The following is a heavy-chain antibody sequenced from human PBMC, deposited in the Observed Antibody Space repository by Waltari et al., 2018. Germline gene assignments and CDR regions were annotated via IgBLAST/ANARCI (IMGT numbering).Heavy chain of an antibody. Sequence: QVQLQQWGAGLLKPSETLSLTCAVYGGSFSGYYWSWIRQPPGKGLEWIGEINHSGSTNYNPSLKSRVTISVDTSKNQFSLKLSSVTAADTAVYYCARGPVLCSSTSCYGADDYWGQGTLVTVSS. V-gene: IGHV4-34*01. J-gene: IGHJ4*02. CDR1: GGSFSGYY. CDR3: ARGPVLCSSTSCYGADDY. CDR2: INHSGST. D-gene: IGHD2-2*01.